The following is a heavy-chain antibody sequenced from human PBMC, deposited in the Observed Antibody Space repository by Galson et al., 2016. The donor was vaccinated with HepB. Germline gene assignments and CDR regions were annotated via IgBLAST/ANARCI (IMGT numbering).Heavy chain of an antibody. CDR2: ISGSGGNT. CDR1: GFTFGSYA. V-gene: IGHV3-23*01. Sequence: SLRLSCAASGFTFGSYAISWVRQAPGKGLEWVSAISGSGGNTYYADSVKGRFTISRDNSKNTLYLQMNSLRAEDTAVYYCATPRGYSYGYWDDTTTDYWGQGTLATVSS. CDR3: ATPRGYSYGYWDDTTTDY. D-gene: IGHD5-18*01. J-gene: IGHJ4*02.